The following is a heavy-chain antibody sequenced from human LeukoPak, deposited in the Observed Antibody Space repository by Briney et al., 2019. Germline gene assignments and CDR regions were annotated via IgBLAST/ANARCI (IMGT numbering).Heavy chain of an antibody. Sequence: ASAKVSCKASGYTFTGYYMHWVRQAPGQGLEWMGRINPNSGGTNYAQKFQGRITMTRDTSISTAYMELSRLRSDDTAVYYCARDYYESSGYYNYWGQGTLVTVSS. D-gene: IGHD3-22*01. CDR2: INPNSGGT. CDR3: ARDYYESSGYYNY. V-gene: IGHV1-2*06. J-gene: IGHJ4*02. CDR1: GYTFTGYY.